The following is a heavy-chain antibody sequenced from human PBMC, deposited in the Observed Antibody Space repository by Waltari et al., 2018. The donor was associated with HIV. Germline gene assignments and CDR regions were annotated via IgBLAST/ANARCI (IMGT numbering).Heavy chain of an antibody. CDR3: ARAGGSYYYGVDY. D-gene: IGHD1-26*01. CDR1: GFTFSSYA. CDR2: ISYDGSNK. V-gene: IGHV3-30*01. J-gene: IGHJ4*02. Sequence: QVQLVESGGGVVQPGRSLRLSCAASGFTFSSYAMPWVRQAPGKGLEWVAVISYDGSNKYYADSVKGRFTISRDNSKNTLYLQMNSLRAEDTAVYYCARAGGSYYYGVDYWGQGTLVTVSS.